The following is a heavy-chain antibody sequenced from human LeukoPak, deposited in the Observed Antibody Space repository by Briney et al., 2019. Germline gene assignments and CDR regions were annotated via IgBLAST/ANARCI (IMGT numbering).Heavy chain of an antibody. CDR2: IYSGGST. V-gene: IGHV3-53*01. Sequence: GGSLRLSCAASGFTFSSYSMNWVRQAPGKGLEWVSVIYSGGSTYYADSVKGRFTISRDNSKNTLYLQMNSLRAEDTAVYYCARGVVVTAPFYGMDVWGQGTTVTVSS. J-gene: IGHJ6*02. CDR1: GFTFSSYS. D-gene: IGHD2-21*02. CDR3: ARGVVVTAPFYGMDV.